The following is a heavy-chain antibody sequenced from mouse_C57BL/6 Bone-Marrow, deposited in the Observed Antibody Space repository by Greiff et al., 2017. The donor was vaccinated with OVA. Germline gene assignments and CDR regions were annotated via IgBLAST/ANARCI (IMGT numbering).Heavy chain of an antibody. J-gene: IGHJ1*03. CDR1: GYTFTDYE. CDR2: IDPETGGT. CDR3: TRSDDGSSYRYFDV. D-gene: IGHD1-1*01. V-gene: IGHV1-15*01. Sequence: QVQLKQSGAELVRPGASVTLSCKASGYTFTDYEMHWVKQTPVHGLEWIGAIDPETGGTAYNQKFKGKAILTADKSSSTAYMELRSLTSEDSAVYYCTRSDDGSSYRYFDVWGTGTTVTVSS.